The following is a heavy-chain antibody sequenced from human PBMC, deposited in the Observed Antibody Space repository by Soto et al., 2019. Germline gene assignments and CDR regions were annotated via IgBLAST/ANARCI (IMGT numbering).Heavy chain of an antibody. Sequence: QVQLVESGGGVVQPGGSLRLSCDTSGFAVSSSVMHWVRQAPGKGLEWVAVFWTDGTTKYYADSVMGRFTISRDNSKNTLYLEMNSLRPEDTAPYFCAKVKRPPPPYSAYEPFDSWGQGTLVSVST. V-gene: IGHV3-33*08. D-gene: IGHD5-12*01. CDR2: FWTDGTTK. CDR3: AKVKRPPPPYSAYEPFDS. J-gene: IGHJ4*02. CDR1: GFAVSSSV.